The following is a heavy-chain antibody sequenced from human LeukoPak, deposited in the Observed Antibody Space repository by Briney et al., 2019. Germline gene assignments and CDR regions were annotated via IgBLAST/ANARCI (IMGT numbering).Heavy chain of an antibody. J-gene: IGHJ4*02. Sequence: SETLSLTCTVFGGSIRSYYWSWIRQPPGKGLEWIGYIYYSGTTNYNPSLKSRVTISVDTSKNQFSLRLSSVTAGDTAIYYCARVTTAWYVIGYWGQGALVTVSS. V-gene: IGHV4-59*01. D-gene: IGHD6-13*01. CDR1: GGSIRSYY. CDR2: IYYSGTT. CDR3: ARVTTAWYVIGY.